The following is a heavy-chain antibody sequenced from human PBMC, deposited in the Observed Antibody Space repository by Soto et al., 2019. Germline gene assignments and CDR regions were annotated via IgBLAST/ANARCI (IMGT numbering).Heavy chain of an antibody. CDR3: ARKKYYFDY. CDR2: IYYSGST. Sequence: SETLSLTSTVSSGSISSSSCYWGWIRQPPGKGLEWIGSIYYSGSTYYNPSLKSRVTISVDTSKNQFSLKLSSVTAADTAVYYCARKKYYFDYWGQGTLVTVSS. J-gene: IGHJ4*02. CDR1: SGSISSSSCY. V-gene: IGHV4-39*01.